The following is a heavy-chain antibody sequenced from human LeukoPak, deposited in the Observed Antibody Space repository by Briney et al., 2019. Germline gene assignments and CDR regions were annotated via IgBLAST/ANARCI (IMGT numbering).Heavy chain of an antibody. D-gene: IGHD3-22*01. V-gene: IGHV1-69*13. CDR1: GGTFSSYA. J-gene: IGHJ4*02. Sequence: ASVKVSCKASGGTFSSYAISWVRQAPGQGLEWMGGIIPIFGTANYAQKFQGRVTITADESTSTAYMELSSQRSEDTAVYYCARGSYYDSSGYYYFDYWGQGTLVTVSS. CDR2: IIPIFGTA. CDR3: ARGSYYDSSGYYYFDY.